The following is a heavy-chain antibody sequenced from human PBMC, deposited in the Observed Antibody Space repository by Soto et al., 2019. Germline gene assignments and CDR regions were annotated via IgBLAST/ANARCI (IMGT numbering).Heavy chain of an antibody. CDR3: ARGRWQWLVGAFDI. Sequence: ASVKVSCKASGYTFTSYDINWVRQATGQGLEWMGWTNPNSGNTGYAQKFQGRVTMTRNTSISTAYMELSSLRSEDTAVYYCARGRWQWLVGAFDIWGQGTMVTVSS. D-gene: IGHD6-19*01. CDR1: GYTFTSYD. CDR2: TNPNSGNT. J-gene: IGHJ3*02. V-gene: IGHV1-8*01.